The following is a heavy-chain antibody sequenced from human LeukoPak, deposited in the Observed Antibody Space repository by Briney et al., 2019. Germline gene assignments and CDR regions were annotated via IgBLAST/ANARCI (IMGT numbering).Heavy chain of an antibody. V-gene: IGHV4-31*03. CDR1: GGSISSGGYY. J-gene: IGHJ6*02. CDR3: ARIQLWLHYYYGMDV. D-gene: IGHD5-18*01. Sequence: PSETLSLTCTVSGGSISSGGYYWSWIRQHPGKGLEWIGYIYYSGSTYYNPSLKSRVTISVDKSKNQFSLKLSSVTAADTAVYYCARIQLWLHYYYGMDVWGQGTTVTVSS. CDR2: IYYSGST.